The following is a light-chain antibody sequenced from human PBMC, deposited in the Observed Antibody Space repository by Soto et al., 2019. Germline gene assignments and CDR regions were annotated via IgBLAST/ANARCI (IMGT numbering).Light chain of an antibody. CDR3: QQRSSRPPMYT. CDR2: DAS. CDR1: QSVSSY. J-gene: IGKJ2*01. Sequence: EIVLTQSPATLSLSPGEGATLSCRASQSVSSYLVWYQQKPGQAPRLLIYDASKRATGIPARFSGSGSGTDFTLTISSLEPEDFAVYYCQQRSSRPPMYTFGQGPRWIS. V-gene: IGKV3-11*01.